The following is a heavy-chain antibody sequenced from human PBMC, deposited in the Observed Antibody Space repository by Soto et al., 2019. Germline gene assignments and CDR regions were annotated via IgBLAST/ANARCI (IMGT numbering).Heavy chain of an antibody. V-gene: IGHV4-59*11. Sequence: SETLSLTCNVTGDSIKTHYWSWIRQPPGKGLEWIGYIYYSGSTLYNPSLKRRVTISVDTAKNQFSLRLNSLTAEDTAVYYCASGWMAAFDTWGQGTLVTVSS. CDR2: IYYSGST. CDR3: ASGWMAAFDT. CDR1: GDSIKTHY. J-gene: IGHJ5*02. D-gene: IGHD2-2*03.